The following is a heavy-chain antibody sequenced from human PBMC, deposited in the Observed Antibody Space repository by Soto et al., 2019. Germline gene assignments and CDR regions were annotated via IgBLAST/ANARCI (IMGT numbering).Heavy chain of an antibody. CDR2: MNPNSGNT. V-gene: IGHV1-8*01. CDR1: GYTFTSYH. Sequence: ASVKVSCKASGYTFTSYHINWVRQATGQGLEWMGWMNPNSGNTGYAQKFQGRVTMTRNTSISTAYMELSSLRSEDTAVYYCARGPLDLPHYYYYMDVWGKGTTVTVSS. CDR3: ARGPLDLPHYYYYMDV. J-gene: IGHJ6*03.